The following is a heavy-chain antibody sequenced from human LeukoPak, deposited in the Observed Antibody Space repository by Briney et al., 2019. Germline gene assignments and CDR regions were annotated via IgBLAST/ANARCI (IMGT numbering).Heavy chain of an antibody. J-gene: IGHJ6*02. Sequence: GGSLRLSCTASGFTFNKHWMTWVRQAPGKGLDCVSYISGSGTNIYYAASVKGRFTISRDNAKNSLHLQMNSLRAEDTAVYYCARGFDCSSASCSCMDVWGQGTTVIVSS. D-gene: IGHD2-2*01. CDR3: ARGFDCSSASCSCMDV. V-gene: IGHV3-11*01. CDR2: ISGSGTNI. CDR1: GFTFNKHW.